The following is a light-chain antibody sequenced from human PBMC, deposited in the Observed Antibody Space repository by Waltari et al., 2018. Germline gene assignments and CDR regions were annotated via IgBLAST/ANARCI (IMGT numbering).Light chain of an antibody. CDR3: CSYAGSTSWL. V-gene: IGLV2-11*01. J-gene: IGLJ3*02. CDR1: NSDVGGYNY. CDR2: DVN. Sequence: QSALTQPRSVSGSPGQSVALSCTGTNSDVGGYNYVSWYQHHPGKAPKLMIYDVNKRPSGVPDRFSGSKSGNTASLTISGLQAEDEAEYYCCSYAGSTSWLFGGGTKLTVL.